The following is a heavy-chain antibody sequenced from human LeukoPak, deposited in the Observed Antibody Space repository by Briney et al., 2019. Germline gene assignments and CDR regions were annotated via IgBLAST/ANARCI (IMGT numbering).Heavy chain of an antibody. CDR3: ARDLIPHGMDV. CDR1: GGSFSGYY. J-gene: IGHJ6*04. Sequence: PSETPSLTCAVYGGSFSGYYWSWIRQHPGKGLEWIGYIYYSGSTYYNPSLKSRVTISVDTSKNQFSLKLSSVTAADTAVYYCARDLIPHGMDVWGKGTTVTVSS. D-gene: IGHD3-16*01. V-gene: IGHV4-31*11. CDR2: IYYSGST.